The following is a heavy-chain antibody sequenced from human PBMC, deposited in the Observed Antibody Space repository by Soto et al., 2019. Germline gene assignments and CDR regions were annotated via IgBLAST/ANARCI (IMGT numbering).Heavy chain of an antibody. Sequence: ASVKVSCKASGYTFTSYDINWVRQATGQGLEWMGWMNPNSGNTGYAQKFQGRVTMTRNTSISTAYMELSSLRSEDTAVYYCARQQVLCGSYYYYYYMYVWGQGTTLPVSS. V-gene: IGHV1-8*01. CDR1: GYTFTSYD. CDR3: ARQQVLCGSYYYYYYMYV. J-gene: IGHJ6*03. D-gene: IGHD2-15*01. CDR2: MNPNSGNT.